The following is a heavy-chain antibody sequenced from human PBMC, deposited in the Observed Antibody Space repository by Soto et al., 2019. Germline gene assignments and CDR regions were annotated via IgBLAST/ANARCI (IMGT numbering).Heavy chain of an antibody. V-gene: IGHV3-30-3*01. J-gene: IGHJ4*02. CDR1: GFTFSSYA. CDR2: ISNDGSNK. CDR3: ARVRWLANYLDY. Sequence: QVQLVESGGGVVQPARSLRLSCAASGFTFSSYAMHWDRQAPGKALEWVAVISNDGSNKYYADSVKGRFTISRDNSKNTRYLQMNCLRAEDTAVYYWARVRWLANYLDYWGQGTLVTVAS. D-gene: IGHD6-19*01.